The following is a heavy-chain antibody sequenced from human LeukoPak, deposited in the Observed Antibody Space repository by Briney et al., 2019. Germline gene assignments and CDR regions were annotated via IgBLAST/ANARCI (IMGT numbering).Heavy chain of an antibody. Sequence: GASVKASCKASGYTFTSYYMHWVRQAPGQGLEWMGIINPSGGSTSYAQKFQGRVTMTRDTSTSTVYMELSSLRSEDTAVYYCAREYSSSPSPDYYYYGMDVWGQGTTVTVSS. J-gene: IGHJ6*02. CDR3: AREYSSSPSPDYYYYGMDV. V-gene: IGHV1-46*01. D-gene: IGHD6-6*01. CDR1: GYTFTSYY. CDR2: INPSGGST.